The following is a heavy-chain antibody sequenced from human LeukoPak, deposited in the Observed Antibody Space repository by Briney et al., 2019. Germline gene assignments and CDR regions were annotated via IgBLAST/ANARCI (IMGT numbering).Heavy chain of an antibody. CDR2: IYYSGST. D-gene: IGHD3-22*01. CDR1: GGSISSGDYY. CDR3: ASSFNYYDSSGYYPQMNFDY. J-gene: IGHJ4*02. V-gene: IGHV4-30-4*01. Sequence: SETLSLTCTVSGGSISSGDYYWSWIRQPPGKGLEWIGYIYYSGSTYYNPSLKSRVTISVDRSKNQFSLKLSSVTAADTAVYYCASSFNYYDSSGYYPQMNFDYWGQGTLVTVSS.